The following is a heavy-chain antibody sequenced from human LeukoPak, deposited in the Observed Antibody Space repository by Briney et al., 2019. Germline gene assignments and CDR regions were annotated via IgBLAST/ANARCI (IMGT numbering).Heavy chain of an antibody. D-gene: IGHD2/OR15-2a*01. V-gene: IGHV4-59*11. CDR3: ARDSGTFAFDI. CDR2: IYYSGST. CDR1: GGSISSHY. Sequence: SETLSLTCTVSGGSISSHYWSWIRQPPGKGLEWIGYIYYSGSTNYNPSLKSRVTISVDTSKNQFSLKLSSVTAADTAVYYCARDSGTFAFDIWGQGTMVTVSS. J-gene: IGHJ3*02.